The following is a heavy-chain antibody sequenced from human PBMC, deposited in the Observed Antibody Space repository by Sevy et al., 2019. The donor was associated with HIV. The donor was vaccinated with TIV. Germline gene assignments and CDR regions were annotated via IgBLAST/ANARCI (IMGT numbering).Heavy chain of an antibody. D-gene: IGHD3-22*01. V-gene: IGHV3-23*01. J-gene: IGHJ3*02. CDR2: IFRNFRGVDVT. CDR3: AGERYDSSGSFDALDI. CDR1: GFTFTSYA. Sequence: GGSLRLSCTTSGFTFTSYAMNWVRQAPGKGLEWVSTIFRNFRGVDVTYDADSVKGRFTISRDSSRNTLYLQMNSLRAEDTAVYYCAGERYDSSGSFDALDIWGQGTMVTVSS.